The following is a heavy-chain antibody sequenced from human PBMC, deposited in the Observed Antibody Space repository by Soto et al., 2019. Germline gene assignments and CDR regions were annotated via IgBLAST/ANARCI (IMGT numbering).Heavy chain of an antibody. CDR3: AGLFPYVSSGYHLNY. CDR2: INHSGST. V-gene: IGHV4-34*01. J-gene: IGHJ4*02. D-gene: IGHD3-22*01. Sequence: SETLSLTCAVYGGSFSGYYWSLIRQPPGKGLEWIGEINHSGSTNYNPSLKSRVTISVDTSKNQFSLKLKSVTAADTAVFYCAGLFPYVSSGYHLNYLGQGTLVTVSS. CDR1: GGSFSGYY.